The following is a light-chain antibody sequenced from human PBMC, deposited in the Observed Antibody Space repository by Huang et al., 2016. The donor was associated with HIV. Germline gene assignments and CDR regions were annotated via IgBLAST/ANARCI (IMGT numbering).Light chain of an antibody. CDR1: QSVISSY. CDR3: QHYGRSPPFT. V-gene: IGKV3-20*01. J-gene: IGKJ3*01. CDR2: GAS. Sequence: EIVLTQSPGTLSLSPGDTATLSCRASQSVISSYLAWYQQRPGQSPRLLMYGASSRATCIPDRFRGSGSGTEYTLTINSLGPEDSAIYFCQHYGRSPPFTFGPGTRLHIK.